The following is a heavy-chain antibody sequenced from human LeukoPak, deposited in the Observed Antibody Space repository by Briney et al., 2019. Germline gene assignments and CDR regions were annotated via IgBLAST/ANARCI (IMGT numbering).Heavy chain of an antibody. J-gene: IGHJ4*02. CDR3: ARGSSRYDSSGYNPFDY. CDR2: ISAYNGNT. CDR1: GYTFTSYG. D-gene: IGHD3-22*01. Sequence: GASVKVSCKASGYTFTSYGISWVRQAPGQGLEWMGWISAYNGNTNYAQKLQGRVTMTTDTSTSTAYMELRSLRSDDTAVYYCARGSSRYDSSGYNPFDYLGQGTLVTVSS. V-gene: IGHV1-18*01.